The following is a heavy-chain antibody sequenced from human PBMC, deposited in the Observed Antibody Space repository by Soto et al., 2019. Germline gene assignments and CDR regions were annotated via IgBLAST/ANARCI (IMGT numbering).Heavy chain of an antibody. Sequence: SETLSLTCAVYGGSFSGYSWSWIRQPPGKGLEWIGRIYYSGSTYYNPSLKSRVTISVDTSKNQFSLKLSSVTAADTAVYYCARHRAAYGDNYYYYYGMDVWGQGTTVTVSS. D-gene: IGHD4-17*01. V-gene: IGHV4-34*01. CDR2: IYYSGST. J-gene: IGHJ6*02. CDR1: GGSFSGYS. CDR3: ARHRAAYGDNYYYYYGMDV.